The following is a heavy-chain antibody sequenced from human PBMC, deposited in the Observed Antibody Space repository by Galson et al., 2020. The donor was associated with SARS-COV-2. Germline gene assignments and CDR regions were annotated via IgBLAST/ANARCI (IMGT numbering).Heavy chain of an antibody. CDR1: GGSVSSTNYY. CDR2: IYYRGST. CDR3: ARDRGLYGDYGFT. D-gene: IGHD4-17*01. V-gene: IGHV4-39*07. Sequence: SETLSLTCTVSGGSVSSTNYYWGWIRQPPGKGLEWIGSIYYRGSTYYSPSLKSRVTISVDTSKNQFSLKLSSLTAADTAVYYCARDRGLYGDYGFTWGQGTLVTVSS. J-gene: IGHJ5*02.